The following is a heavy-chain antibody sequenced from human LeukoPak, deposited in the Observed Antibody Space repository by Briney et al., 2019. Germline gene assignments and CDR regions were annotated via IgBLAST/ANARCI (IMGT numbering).Heavy chain of an antibody. D-gene: IGHD3-10*01. CDR3: ARGPYRVTMVRGGPGAFDI. CDR2: INHSGST. J-gene: IGHJ3*02. CDR1: GGSFSGYY. V-gene: IGHV4-34*01. Sequence: SETLSLTCAVYGGSFSGYYWSWIRQPPGKGLEWIGEINHSGSTNYNPSLKSRVTISVDTSKNQFSQKLSSVTAADTAVYYCARGPYRVTMVRGGPGAFDIWGQGTMVTVSS.